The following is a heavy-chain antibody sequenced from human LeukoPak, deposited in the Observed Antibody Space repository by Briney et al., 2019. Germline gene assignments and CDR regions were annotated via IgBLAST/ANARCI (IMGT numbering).Heavy chain of an antibody. D-gene: IGHD6-19*01. J-gene: IGHJ4*02. V-gene: IGHV1-69*04. Sequence: SVKVSCKASGGTFSSYAISWVRQAPGQGLEWMGRIIPILGIANYAQKFQGRVTITADKSTSTACMELSSLRSEDTAVYYCAREVPLVRYSGWYYFDYWGQGTLVTVSS. CDR1: GGTFSSYA. CDR3: AREVPLVRYSGWYYFDY. CDR2: IIPILGIA.